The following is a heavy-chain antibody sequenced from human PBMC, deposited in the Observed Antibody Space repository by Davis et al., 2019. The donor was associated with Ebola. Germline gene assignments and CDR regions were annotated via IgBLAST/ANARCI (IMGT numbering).Heavy chain of an antibody. Sequence: PSETLSLTCTVSGDSISSGDYRRSWIRQSPGKGLEWIGDIYDSGSTDYNPSLRSRISISGGTSKNQFSLKLSSVTAADTAVYYCASIVVVPELVYYYYMDVWGKGTTVTVSS. CDR3: ASIVVVPELVYYYYMDV. D-gene: IGHD2-2*01. CDR1: GDSISSGDYR. J-gene: IGHJ6*03. V-gene: IGHV4-30-4*01. CDR2: IYDSGST.